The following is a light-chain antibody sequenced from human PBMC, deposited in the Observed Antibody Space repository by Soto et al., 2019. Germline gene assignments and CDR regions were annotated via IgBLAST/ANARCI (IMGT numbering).Light chain of an antibody. Sequence: AIRMTQSPSSLSASTGDRVTITCRASQGISSYLAWYQQKPGKAPKLLIYAASTLQSGVPSRFSGSGSGTDFTRTISCLQSEDFATYYCQQYYSYPGFTCGPGTKVDIK. J-gene: IGKJ3*01. CDR3: QQYYSYPGFT. CDR1: QGISSY. CDR2: AAS. V-gene: IGKV1-8*01.